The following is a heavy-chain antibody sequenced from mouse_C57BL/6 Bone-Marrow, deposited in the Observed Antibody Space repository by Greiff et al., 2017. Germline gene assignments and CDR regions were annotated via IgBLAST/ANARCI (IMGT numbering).Heavy chain of an antibody. D-gene: IGHD2-12*01. V-gene: IGHV5-4*01. CDR1: GFTFSSYA. J-gene: IGHJ4*01. CDR3: ARDGNYREAMDY. CDR2: ISDGGSYT. Sequence: VVESGGGLVKPGGSLKLSCSASGFTFSSYAMSWVRQTPEKRLEWVATISDGGSYTYYPDNVKGRFTISRDNAKNNLYLQMSHLKSEDTAMYYCARDGNYREAMDYWGQGTSVTVSS.